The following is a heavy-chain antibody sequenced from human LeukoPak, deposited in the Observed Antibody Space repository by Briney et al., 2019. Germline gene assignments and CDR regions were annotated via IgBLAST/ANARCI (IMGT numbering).Heavy chain of an antibody. J-gene: IGHJ4*02. Sequence: SETLSLTCTVSGGSISSGGYYWSWIRQHPGKGLEWIGYIYYSGSTYYNPSLKSRVTISVDKSKNQFSLKLSSVTAADTAVYYCARVRTPHWTHSSIFDYWGQGTLVTVSS. CDR2: IYYSGST. V-gene: IGHV4-31*03. D-gene: IGHD3/OR15-3a*01. CDR1: GGSISSGGYY. CDR3: ARVRTPHWTHSSIFDY.